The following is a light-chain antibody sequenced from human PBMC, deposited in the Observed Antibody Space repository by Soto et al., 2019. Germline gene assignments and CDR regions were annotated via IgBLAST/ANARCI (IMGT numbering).Light chain of an antibody. Sequence: QSALAQPASVSGSPGQSITISCTGASGYVGTYSLVSWYQQHPGKAPKVVIYEGHKRPSGVPDRFSGSTSVNTASLTISGLQTDDEADYYCCLYVGATTYVFCTGIKVTGL. CDR3: CLYVGATTYV. J-gene: IGLJ1*01. CDR1: SGYVGTYSL. CDR2: EGH. V-gene: IGLV2-23*01.